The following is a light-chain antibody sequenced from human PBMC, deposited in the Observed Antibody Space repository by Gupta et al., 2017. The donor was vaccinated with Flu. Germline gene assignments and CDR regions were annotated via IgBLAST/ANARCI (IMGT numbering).Light chain of an antibody. Sequence: EIQMTQSPSSLSASVGDRVTITCQSSHDIRRFLTWYQQKPGKAPKLLIFDASNLDTGVPSRFSGSGFGTTFTFTISSLQPEDFAIYYCQQHYDHPLTFGGGTKVEIK. CDR3: QQHYDHPLT. CDR1: HDIRRF. V-gene: IGKV1-33*01. J-gene: IGKJ4*01. CDR2: DAS.